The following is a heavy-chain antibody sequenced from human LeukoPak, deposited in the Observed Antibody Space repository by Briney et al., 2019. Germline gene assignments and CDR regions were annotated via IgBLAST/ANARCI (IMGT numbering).Heavy chain of an antibody. Sequence: GASVKVSCKDSGYTFTSYDINWVRQATGQGLEWRGWMNPNSGNTGYARKFQGRVTITTNTSISTAYMELSSLRSEDTAVYYCARYPYLVGYGSGSYYNDGNWFDPWGQGTLVTVSS. D-gene: IGHD3-10*01. CDR1: GYTFTSYD. CDR2: MNPNSGNT. J-gene: IGHJ5*02. V-gene: IGHV1-8*03. CDR3: ARYPYLVGYGSGSYYNDGNWFDP.